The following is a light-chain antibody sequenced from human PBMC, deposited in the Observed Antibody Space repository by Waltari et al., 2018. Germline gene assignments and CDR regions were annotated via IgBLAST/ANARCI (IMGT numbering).Light chain of an antibody. Sequence: QSALTQPPSVSGSPGQSITLSCTGTSSDIGGDNYVSWYQQHPGKAPKVMIYDVIKRPSGVSNRFSGSKSGNTASLTISGLQADDGADYYCTSYESGGTWVFGGGTKVTV. J-gene: IGLJ3*02. CDR1: SSDIGGDNY. V-gene: IGLV2-14*03. CDR2: DVI. CDR3: TSYESGGTWV.